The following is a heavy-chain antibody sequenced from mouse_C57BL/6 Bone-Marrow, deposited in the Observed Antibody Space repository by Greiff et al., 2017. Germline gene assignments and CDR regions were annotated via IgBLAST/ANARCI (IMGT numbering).Heavy chain of an antibody. V-gene: IGHV5-16*01. J-gene: IGHJ1*03. D-gene: IGHD1-1*01. Sequence: EVQRVESEGGLVQPGSSMKLSCTASGFTFSDYYMAWVRQVPEKGLEWVANINYDGSSTYYLDSLKSRFIISRDNAKNILYLQMSSLKSEDTATYYCARDRGFDYGSSFFNWYFDVWGTGTTVTVSS. CDR2: INYDGSST. CDR1: GFTFSDYY. CDR3: ARDRGFDYGSSFFNWYFDV.